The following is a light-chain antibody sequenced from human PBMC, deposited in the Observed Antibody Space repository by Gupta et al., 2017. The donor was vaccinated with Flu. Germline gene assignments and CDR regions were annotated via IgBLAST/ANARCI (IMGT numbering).Light chain of an antibody. CDR1: QSVTSY. J-gene: IGKJ2*01. Sequence: GERATLSCRASQSVTSYLTWYQQKPGQAPRLLSYDASNRAAGIPARFSGSGSGTDFTLTISSLEPEDFALYYCQHRSNWRYTFGQGTKLEIK. V-gene: IGKV3-11*01. CDR2: DAS. CDR3: QHRSNWRYT.